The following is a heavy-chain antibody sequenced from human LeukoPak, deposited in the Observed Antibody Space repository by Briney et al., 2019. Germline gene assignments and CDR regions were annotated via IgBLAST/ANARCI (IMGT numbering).Heavy chain of an antibody. CDR2: INTAGGT. J-gene: IGHJ3*02. CDR3: AREAFTDATGYYFSPLDM. Sequence: GGSLRLSCEASGFTFRSYDLHWVRQTAAKGLEWVSLINTAGGTFYSDSVRGRFTISRENAENSFYLRMNSLTADDTAVYYCAREAFTDATGYYFSPLDMWGQGTMVTVSS. V-gene: IGHV3-13*01. CDR1: GFTFRSYD. D-gene: IGHD2/OR15-2a*01.